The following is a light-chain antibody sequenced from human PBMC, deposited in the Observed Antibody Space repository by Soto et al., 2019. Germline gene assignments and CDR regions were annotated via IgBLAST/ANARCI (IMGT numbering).Light chain of an antibody. CDR3: QQYGGSPIT. CDR1: QSVTTR. CDR2: GAS. J-gene: IGKJ5*01. V-gene: IGKV3-20*01. Sequence: EIVFTQSPVTLSLSPGERVTLSCRASQSVTTRLAWYQHKPGQAPTLLMSGASNRASGVPVRFSGSGSGTDFTLTITRLEPEDFALYYCQQYGGSPITFGLGTRLEIK.